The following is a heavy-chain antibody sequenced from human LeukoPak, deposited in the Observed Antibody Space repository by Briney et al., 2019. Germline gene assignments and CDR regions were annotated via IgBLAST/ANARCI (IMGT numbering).Heavy chain of an antibody. V-gene: IGHV4-39*01. CDR2: IYYSGST. D-gene: IGHD3-22*01. CDR1: GGSISSSSYY. CDR3: ARHVGNYYDSSGYYYGRNEYFQH. Sequence: SETLSLTRTVSGGSISSSSYYWGWIRQPPGKGLEWIGSIYYSGSTYYNPSLKSRVTISVDTSKNQFSLKLSSVTAADTAVYYCARHVGNYYDSSGYYYGRNEYFQHWGQGTLVTVSS. J-gene: IGHJ1*01.